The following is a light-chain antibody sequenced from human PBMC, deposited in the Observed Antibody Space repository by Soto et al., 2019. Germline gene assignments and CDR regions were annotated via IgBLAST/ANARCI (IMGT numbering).Light chain of an antibody. CDR3: QSYDSSLSAVV. CDR1: SSNIGAGYD. CDR2: GNS. Sequence: QSVLTQPPSVSGAPGQRVTISCTGSSSNIGAGYDVHWYQQLPGTVPKVLIYGNSNRPSGVPDRFSGSKSGTSASLTITGLQEEDEADYYCQSYDSSLSAVVFGGGTKLTVL. V-gene: IGLV1-40*01. J-gene: IGLJ2*01.